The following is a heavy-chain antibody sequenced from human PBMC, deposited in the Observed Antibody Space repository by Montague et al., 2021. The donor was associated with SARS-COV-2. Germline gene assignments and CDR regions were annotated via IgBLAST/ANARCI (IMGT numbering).Heavy chain of an antibody. CDR2: ISVGVDDT. D-gene: IGHD1-26*01. J-gene: IGHJ4*02. CDR3: AKAAYMPYSGSYWDS. Sequence: SLRLSCAASVFNFNNYAMILVRQAPGKGLEWVSGISVGVDDTYXXXSXXXRFTISRDNFKKTLSLQMNSLRAEDSAIYYCAKAAYMPYSGSYWDSWGQGALVTVSS. V-gene: IGHV3-23*01. CDR1: VFNFNNYA.